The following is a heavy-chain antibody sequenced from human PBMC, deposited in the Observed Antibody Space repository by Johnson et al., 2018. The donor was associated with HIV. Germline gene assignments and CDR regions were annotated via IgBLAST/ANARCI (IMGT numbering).Heavy chain of an antibody. J-gene: IGHJ3*02. CDR1: GFTFSSYA. CDR2: ISYDGSNK. D-gene: IGHD6-6*01. Sequence: QVQLVESGGGVVQPGRSLRLSCAASGFTFSSYAMHWVRQAPGKGLEWVAVISYDGSNKYYADSVKGRFTISRDNSKNTLYLQMNSLRAEDTALYYCAKDIEYSSSLGAFDIWGQGTMVTVSS. V-gene: IGHV3-30*04. CDR3: AKDIEYSSSLGAFDI.